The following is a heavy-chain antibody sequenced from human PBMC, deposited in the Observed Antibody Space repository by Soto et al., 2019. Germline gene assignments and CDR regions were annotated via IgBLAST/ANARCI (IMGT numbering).Heavy chain of an antibody. CDR2: IIPIFGTA. D-gene: IGHD6-13*01. V-gene: IGHV1-69*12. J-gene: IGHJ4*02. CDR3: ASFAGAHYSSSWPLDY. CDR1: GGTFSSYA. Sequence: QVQLVQSGAEVKKPGSSVKVSCKASGGTFSSYAISWVRQAPGQGLEWMGGIIPIFGTANYAQKFQGRVTITADESTSTAYMELSSLISEDTAVYYCASFAGAHYSSSWPLDYWGQGTLVTVSS.